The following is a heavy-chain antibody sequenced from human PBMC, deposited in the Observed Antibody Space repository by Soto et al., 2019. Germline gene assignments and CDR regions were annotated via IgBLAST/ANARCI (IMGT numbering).Heavy chain of an antibody. CDR1: GGSISSYY. V-gene: IGHV4-59*01. CDR3: ARHMRYYDILTGYYRPFDY. CDR2: IYYSGST. D-gene: IGHD3-9*01. J-gene: IGHJ4*02. Sequence: SETLSLTCTVSGGSISSYYWSWIRQPPGKGLEWIGYIYYSGSTNYNPSLKSRVSISADTPKNQLSLKLSSVTAADTAVYYCARHMRYYDILTGYYRPFDYWGQGTLVTVS.